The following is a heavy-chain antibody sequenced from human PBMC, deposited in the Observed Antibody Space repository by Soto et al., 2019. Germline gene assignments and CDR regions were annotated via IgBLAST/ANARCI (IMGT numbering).Heavy chain of an antibody. CDR1: GYTFTDYF. CDR3: ARVTLKAGNWFDP. V-gene: IGHV1-2*02. Sequence: ASVKVSCKASGYTFTDYFIHWVRQAPGQGFEWVGWINPNSRGTNYAPKFQGRVTMTRDTSNSTAYMELGGLRSDDTAVYYCARVTLKAGNWFDPWGQGTLVTVSS. CDR2: INPNSRGT. J-gene: IGHJ5*02.